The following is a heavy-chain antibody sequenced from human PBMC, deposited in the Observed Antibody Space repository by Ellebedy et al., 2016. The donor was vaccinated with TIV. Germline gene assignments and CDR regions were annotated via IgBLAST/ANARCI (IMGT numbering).Heavy chain of an antibody. CDR3: TRESFQYFYWDL. CDR1: GFTLSGYW. CDR2: VNTDGSST. V-gene: IGHV3-74*01. J-gene: IGHJ4*02. D-gene: IGHD3-9*01. Sequence: GESLKISCAASGFTLSGYWMHWVRQVPGKGLMWVSRVNTDGSSTSYADSVEGRFTITRYNAKKTLYLEMISLRPEDTAVYYCTRESFQYFYWDLWGQGTLVTVSS.